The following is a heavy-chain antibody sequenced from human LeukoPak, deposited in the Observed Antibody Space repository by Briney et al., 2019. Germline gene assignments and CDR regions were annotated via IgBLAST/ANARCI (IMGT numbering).Heavy chain of an antibody. J-gene: IGHJ4*02. V-gene: IGHV4-4*07. D-gene: IGHD3-3*01. Sequence: SETLSLTCTVSGDSMRTSYWSWIRQPAGKGLEWIGRIQPGGTTNDKPSLKHRLTISLDTSKSQFSLRLTSMTAADTAVYYCARTTDLLEWLSFDHWGQGILVTV. CDR2: IQPGGTT. CDR1: GDSMRTSY. CDR3: ARTTDLLEWLSFDH.